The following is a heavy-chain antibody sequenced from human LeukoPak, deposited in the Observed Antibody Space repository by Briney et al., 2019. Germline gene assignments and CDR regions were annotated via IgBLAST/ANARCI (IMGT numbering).Heavy chain of an antibody. V-gene: IGHV3-30*18. D-gene: IGHD3-10*01. CDR1: GFTFSGYG. CDR2: ISYDGSNK. Sequence: PGGSLILSCAASGFTFSGYGMHWVRQAPGKGLEWVAVISYDGSNKYYADSVKGRFTISRDNSKNTLYLQMNSLRAEDTAVYYCAKLWPLDYWGQGTLVTVSS. CDR3: AKLWPLDY. J-gene: IGHJ4*02.